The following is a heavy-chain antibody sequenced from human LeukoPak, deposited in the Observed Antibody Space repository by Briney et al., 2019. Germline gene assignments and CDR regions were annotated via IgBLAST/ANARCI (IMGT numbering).Heavy chain of an antibody. CDR3: ARDYDIFTTGWFDP. J-gene: IGHJ5*02. V-gene: IGHV1-46*01. CDR1: GNSFTRYY. Sequence: ASVKVSCKSSGNSFTRYYMHWVRQAPGQGLEWMGIINPSGGSTSYAQKFQGRVTMTRDTSTSTVYMELSSLRSEDTAVYYCARDYDIFTTGWFDPWGQGTLVTVSS. D-gene: IGHD3-9*01. CDR2: INPSGGST.